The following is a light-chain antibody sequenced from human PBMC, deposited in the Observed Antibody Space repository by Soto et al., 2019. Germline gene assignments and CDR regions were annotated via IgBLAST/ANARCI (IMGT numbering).Light chain of an antibody. V-gene: IGKV1D-13*01. CDR2: DAS. J-gene: IGKJ5*01. CDR1: QGISSA. CDR3: QQYNNYST. Sequence: AIQLTQSPSSLSASVGDRVTITCRASQGISSALAWYQQKPGKAPKLLIYDASSLESGVPSRLSGSGSGTEFTITIRSLQPDDFATYYCQQYNNYSTFGQGTRLEIK.